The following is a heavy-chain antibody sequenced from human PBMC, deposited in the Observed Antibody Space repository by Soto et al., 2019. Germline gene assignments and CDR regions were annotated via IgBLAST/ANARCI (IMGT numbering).Heavy chain of an antibody. CDR1: GFTFSSYW. CDR3: VKDESINWYSGHFRH. J-gene: IGHJ1*01. V-gene: IGHV3-74*01. CDR2: ISSDGSIT. D-gene: IGHD6-13*01. Sequence: GGSLRLSCAASGFTFSSYWMHWVRQVPGKGLVWVSRISSDGSITNYADSVKGRFSISRDNAKNTLHLQMNSLSAEDTAFYYCVKDESINWYSGHFRHWGQGTLVTVSS.